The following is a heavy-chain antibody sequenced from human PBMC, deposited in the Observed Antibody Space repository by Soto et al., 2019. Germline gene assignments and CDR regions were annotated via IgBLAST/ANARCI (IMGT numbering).Heavy chain of an antibody. CDR2: ISGSGGST. D-gene: IGHD3-16*01. J-gene: IGHJ6*01. CDR3: AKGHEGNGYYYGMDV. CDR1: GFTFSGYA. V-gene: IGHV3-23*01. Sequence: GGSLRLSCAASGFTFSGYAMSWVRQAPGKGLEWVSAISGSGGSTYYADSVKGRFTISRDNSKNTLYLQMNSLRAEDTAVYYCAKGHEGNGYYYGMDVWGQGTTVTVSS.